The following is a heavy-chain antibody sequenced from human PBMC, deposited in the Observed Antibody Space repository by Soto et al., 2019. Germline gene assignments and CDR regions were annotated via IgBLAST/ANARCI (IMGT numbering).Heavy chain of an antibody. CDR2: IYYSGST. CDR1: GDSISSGGYY. D-gene: IGHD1-1*01. Sequence: PSETLSLTCTVSGDSISSGGYYWSWIRQHPGKGLEWIGYIYYSGSTYYSPSLKSRITISLDTSKNQFSLKLSSVTAADTAVYYCAREVPTPYYFDYWGQGTLVTVS. CDR3: AREVPTPYYFDY. V-gene: IGHV4-31*03. J-gene: IGHJ4*02.